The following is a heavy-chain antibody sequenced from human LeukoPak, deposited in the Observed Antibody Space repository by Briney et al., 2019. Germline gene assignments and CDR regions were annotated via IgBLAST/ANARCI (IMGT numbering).Heavy chain of an antibody. Sequence: ASVKVSCKASGGTFSSYAISWVRQAPGQGLEWMGRIIPILGIANYAQKFQGRVTITADKSTSTAYMELSSLRSEDTAVYYCAREESGSNGDYYYYYGMDVWGQGTTVTVSS. CDR1: GGTFSSYA. CDR3: AREESGSNGDYYYYYGMDV. V-gene: IGHV1-69*04. D-gene: IGHD1-26*01. J-gene: IGHJ6*02. CDR2: IIPILGIA.